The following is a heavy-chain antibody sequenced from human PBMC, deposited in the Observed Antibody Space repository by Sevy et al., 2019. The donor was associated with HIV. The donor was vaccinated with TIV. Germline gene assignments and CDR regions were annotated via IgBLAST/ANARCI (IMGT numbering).Heavy chain of an antibody. CDR2: ITATGDRT. D-gene: IGHD2-8*01. CDR3: GKRDNNDRFNGNNVFDY. V-gene: IGHV3-23*01. Sequence: GGSLRLSCAASGFNFNTYAMNWVRQTPDKGLEWVSGITATGDRTFYTDSVRGRSTMSRDNSKNTVYLQLNNVRAEDTASYYCGKRDNNDRFNGNNVFDYWGQGTLVTVSS. CDR1: GFNFNTYA. J-gene: IGHJ4*02.